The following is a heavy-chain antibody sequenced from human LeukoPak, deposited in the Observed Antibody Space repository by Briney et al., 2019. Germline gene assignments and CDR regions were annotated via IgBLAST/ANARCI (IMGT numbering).Heavy chain of an antibody. CDR3: AKEACSGSCHSDYFDY. J-gene: IGHJ4*02. V-gene: IGHV3-30*18. Sequence: GGSLRLSCAASGFTFSSYGMHWVRQAPAKGLEWVAVISNNGRSIYYADSVKGRFTISRDNSKNTLYLQVNSLRVEDTAVYSCAKEACSGSCHSDYFDYWGLGTLVTVSS. CDR1: GFTFSSYG. D-gene: IGHD2-15*01. CDR2: ISNNGRSI.